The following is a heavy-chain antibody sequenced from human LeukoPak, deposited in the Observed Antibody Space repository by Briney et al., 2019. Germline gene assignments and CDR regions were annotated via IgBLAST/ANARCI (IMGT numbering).Heavy chain of an antibody. CDR2: INPNSGGT. Sequence: ASVKVSCKASGYTFTCYYMHWVRQAPGQGLEWMGWINPNSGGTNYAQKFQGRVTMTRDTSISTAYMELSRLRSDDTAVYYCARDGLIAAAGTNWFDPWGQGTLVTVSS. CDR1: GYTFTCYY. CDR3: ARDGLIAAAGTNWFDP. V-gene: IGHV1-2*02. D-gene: IGHD6-13*01. J-gene: IGHJ5*02.